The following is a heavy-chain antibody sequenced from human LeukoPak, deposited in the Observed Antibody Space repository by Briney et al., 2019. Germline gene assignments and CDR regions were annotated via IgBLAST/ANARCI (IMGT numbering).Heavy chain of an antibody. CDR1: GASITNFY. D-gene: IGHD2-15*01. CDR3: ARGGCSGGSCYILDY. CDR2: IYPSGTT. V-gene: IGHV4-4*09. J-gene: IGHJ4*02. Sequence: SETLSLTCTVSGASITNFYWSWVRRPPGKGLEWIGYIYPSGTTNYNPSLQSRVTMSLDTSKNQLSLRLSFVTAADTAVYYCARGGCSGGSCYILDYWGQGTLVTVSS.